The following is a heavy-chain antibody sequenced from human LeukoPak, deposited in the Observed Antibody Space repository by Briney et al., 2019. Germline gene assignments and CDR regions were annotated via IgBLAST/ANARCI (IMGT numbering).Heavy chain of an antibody. CDR2: IKSKADGGTT. Sequence: GGSLRLSCAASGFTFSNAWMSWVRQAPGKGLEWVGRIKSKADGGTTDYAAPVKGRFTISRDNSKNTLYLQMNSLRAEDTAVYYCARDQLFPDDSGSYSDGMDVWGQGTTVTVSS. CDR3: ARDQLFPDDSGSYSDGMDV. CDR1: GFTFSNAW. V-gene: IGHV3-15*01. D-gene: IGHD1-26*01. J-gene: IGHJ6*02.